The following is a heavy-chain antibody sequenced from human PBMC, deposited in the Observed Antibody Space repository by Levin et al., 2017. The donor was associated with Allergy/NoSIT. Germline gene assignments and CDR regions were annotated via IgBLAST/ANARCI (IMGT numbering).Heavy chain of an antibody. CDR3: ALRDSGFSKDWYFDL. J-gene: IGHJ2*01. D-gene: IGHD6-19*01. Sequence: KTSGPTLVKPTQTLTLTCTFSGFSLSSDRGGVGWIRQPPGKALEWLALIYWDDDSRYSPSLKNRLTITKDTSKNQVVLTLTNMAPVDTATYYCALRDSGFSKDWYFDLWGRGTLVTVSS. V-gene: IGHV2-5*02. CDR1: GFSLSSDRGG. CDR2: IYWDDDS.